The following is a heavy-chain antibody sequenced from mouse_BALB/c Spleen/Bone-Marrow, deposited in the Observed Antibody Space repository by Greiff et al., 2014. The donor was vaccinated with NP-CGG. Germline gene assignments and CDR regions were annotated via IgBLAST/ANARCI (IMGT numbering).Heavy chain of an antibody. J-gene: IGHJ2*01. Sequence: VQLQQSGAELVRPGSSVKISCKASGYVFSSYWMNWVKQRPGQGLEWIGQIYPGDGDTNYNGRFKGKATLTADKSSSTAYMQLSSPTSEDSAVYFCARKYGDYWGQGTTLTVSS. CDR3: ARKYGDY. D-gene: IGHD2-10*02. V-gene: IGHV1-80*01. CDR2: IYPGDGDT. CDR1: GYVFSSYW.